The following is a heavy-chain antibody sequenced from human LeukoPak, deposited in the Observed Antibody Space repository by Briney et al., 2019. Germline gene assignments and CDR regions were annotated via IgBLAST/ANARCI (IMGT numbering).Heavy chain of an antibody. D-gene: IGHD5-12*01. Sequence: GGSLRLSCAASGFTFSSYAMNWVRQAPGRGLEWVSVISGGGTSTYYADSVKGRFTISRDNAKNSLYLQMNSLRAEDTAVYYCARDEDIVATTDPYGMDVWGQGTTVTVSS. CDR2: ISGGGTST. CDR1: GFTFSSYA. CDR3: ARDEDIVATTDPYGMDV. V-gene: IGHV3-23*01. J-gene: IGHJ6*02.